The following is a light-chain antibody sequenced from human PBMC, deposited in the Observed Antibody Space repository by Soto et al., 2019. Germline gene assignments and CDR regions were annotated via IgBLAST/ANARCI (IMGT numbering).Light chain of an antibody. J-gene: IGKJ1*01. V-gene: IGKV3-20*01. CDR3: QQHGGSPTWT. CDR2: GAS. CDR1: QSVSSSY. Sequence: EIVLTQSPGTLSLSPGERAILSCRASQSVSSSYLAWYQQKPGQAPRLLIYGASTRATGIPDRFSGSGSGTDFTLTISRLEPEDFAVYFCQQHGGSPTWTFGQGTKVDIK.